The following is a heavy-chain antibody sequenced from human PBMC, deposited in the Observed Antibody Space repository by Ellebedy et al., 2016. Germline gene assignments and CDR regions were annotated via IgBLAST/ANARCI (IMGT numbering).Heavy chain of an antibody. Sequence: ASVKVSCKASGYIFTNFGISWVRQAPGQGLEWMGWISAYNGHTNYPQNLQGRVTMTTDTSTSTAYMELRSLRSDDTAVYYCARKADFSSTWYDYYYYMDVWGKGTTVTVSS. CDR1: GYIFTNFG. CDR3: ARKADFSSTWYDYYYYMDV. J-gene: IGHJ6*03. V-gene: IGHV1-18*01. D-gene: IGHD6-13*01. CDR2: ISAYNGHT.